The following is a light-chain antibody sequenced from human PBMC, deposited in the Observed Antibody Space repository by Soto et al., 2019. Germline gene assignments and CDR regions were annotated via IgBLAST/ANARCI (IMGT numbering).Light chain of an antibody. J-gene: IGLJ1*01. Sequence: QSVLTQPPSVSEAPGQRVTISCTGSSSNIGAGYEAHWYQQVPGTAPKLLIYETNNPPSGVPDRFSGSKSGTSASLAITGLQAEDEAEYYCQSYDSSLSGYVFGTGTKLTVL. CDR3: QSYDSSLSGYV. CDR2: ETN. V-gene: IGLV1-40*01. CDR1: SSNIGAGYE.